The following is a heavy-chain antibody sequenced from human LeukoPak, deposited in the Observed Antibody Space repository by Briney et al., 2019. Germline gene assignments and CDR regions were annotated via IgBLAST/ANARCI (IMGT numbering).Heavy chain of an antibody. CDR3: ARGRLRDGYNYWDYFDY. Sequence: PSETLSLTCAVYGGSFSGYYWSWIRQPPGKGLEWIGEINHSGSTNYNPSLKSRVTISVDTSKNQFSLKLSSVTAADTAVYYCARGRLRDGYNYWDYFDYWGQGILVTVSS. CDR1: GGSFSGYY. V-gene: IGHV4-34*01. D-gene: IGHD5-24*01. J-gene: IGHJ4*02. CDR2: INHSGST.